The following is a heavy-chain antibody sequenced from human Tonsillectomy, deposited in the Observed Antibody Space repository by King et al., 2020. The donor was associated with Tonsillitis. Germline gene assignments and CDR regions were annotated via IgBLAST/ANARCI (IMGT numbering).Heavy chain of an antibody. CDR3: ARNGYYSMNV. D-gene: IGHD1-1*01. Sequence: QLQESGPGLVEPSGTLSLTCAVSDGSINNDNWWSWVRQPPGKGLEWFGEIHHSGLTNYNPSLKSRVTISVEKSNNQISLKLNSVTAADPAVYYCARNGYYSMNVWGKGTTVTVSS. V-gene: IGHV4-4*02. CDR2: IHHSGLT. CDR1: DGSINNDNW. J-gene: IGHJ6*03.